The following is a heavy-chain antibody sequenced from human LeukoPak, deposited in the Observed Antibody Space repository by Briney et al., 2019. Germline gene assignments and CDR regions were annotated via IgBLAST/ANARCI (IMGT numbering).Heavy chain of an antibody. CDR1: GYSISSGYY. Sequence: PSETLSLTCTVSGYSISSGYYWGWIRQPPGKGLEWIGSIYHSGSTYYNPSLKSRVTISVDTSKNKLSLKLSSVTAADTAVYYCARRLGYCTNGVCYDPNWFDPWGQGTLVTVSS. D-gene: IGHD2-8*01. V-gene: IGHV4-38-2*02. J-gene: IGHJ5*02. CDR2: IYHSGST. CDR3: ARRLGYCTNGVCYDPNWFDP.